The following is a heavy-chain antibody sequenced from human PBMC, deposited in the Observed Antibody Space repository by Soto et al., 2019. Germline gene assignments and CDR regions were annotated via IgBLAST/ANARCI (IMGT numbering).Heavy chain of an antibody. CDR3: AREHSGSYLDYFEY. J-gene: IGHJ4*02. Sequence: EVQLVESGAGLIQPGGSLRLSCAASVFTVSSNYMSWVREAPGKGLEWVSVIYSGGSTYYADSVKGRFTISRDNSKNTLYLQMNSLRAEDTAVYYCAREHSGSYLDYFEYWGQGTLVTVSS. CDR2: IYSGGST. D-gene: IGHD1-26*01. CDR1: VFTVSSNY. V-gene: IGHV3-53*01.